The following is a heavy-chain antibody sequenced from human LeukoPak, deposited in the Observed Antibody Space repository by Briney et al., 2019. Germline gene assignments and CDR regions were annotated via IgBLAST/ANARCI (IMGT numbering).Heavy chain of an antibody. D-gene: IGHD4-17*01. CDR1: GYTLTELS. V-gene: IGHV1-24*01. Sequence: ASVKVSYKVSGYTLTELSMHWVRQAPGKGLEWMGGFDPEDGETIYAQKFQGRVTMTEDTSTDTAYMELSSLRSEDTAVYYCAITVTTFLNFDYWGQGTLVTVSS. CDR2: FDPEDGET. J-gene: IGHJ4*02. CDR3: AITVTTFLNFDY.